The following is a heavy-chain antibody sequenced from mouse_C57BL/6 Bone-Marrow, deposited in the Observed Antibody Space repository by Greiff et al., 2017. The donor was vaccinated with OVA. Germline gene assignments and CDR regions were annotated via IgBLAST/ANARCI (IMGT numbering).Heavy chain of an antibody. V-gene: IGHV1-82*01. CDR2: IYPGDGDT. CDR3: AGSNYLFAY. CDR1: GYAFSSSW. D-gene: IGHD2-5*01. Sequence: QVQLQQSGPELVKPGASVKISCKASGYAFSSSWMNWVKQRPGQGLEWIGRIYPGDGDTNYNGKFKGKATLTADKSSSTAYMQLSSLTSEDSAVDFCAGSNYLFAYWGQGTLVTVSA. J-gene: IGHJ3*01.